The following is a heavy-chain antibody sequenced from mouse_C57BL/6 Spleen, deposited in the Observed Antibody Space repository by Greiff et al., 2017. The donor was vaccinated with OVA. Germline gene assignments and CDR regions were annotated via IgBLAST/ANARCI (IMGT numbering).Heavy chain of an antibody. CDR3: ARRGDGNYRAY. CDR2: IYPRSGNT. J-gene: IGHJ3*01. CDR1: GYTFTSYG. Sequence: VQLQQSGAELARPGASVKLSCKASGYTFTSYGISWVKQRTGQGLEWIGEIYPRSGNTYYNEKFKGKATLTADKSSSTAYMELRSLTSEDSAVYFCARRGDGNYRAYWGQGTLVTVSA. D-gene: IGHD2-1*01. V-gene: IGHV1-81*01.